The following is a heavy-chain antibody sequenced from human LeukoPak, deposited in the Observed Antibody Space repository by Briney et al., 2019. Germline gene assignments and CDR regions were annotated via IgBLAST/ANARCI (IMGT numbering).Heavy chain of an antibody. CDR2: ISSSSSYI. J-gene: IGHJ4*02. Sequence: GGSLRLSCAASGFTFSSYSMNWVRQAPGKWLEWVSSISSSSSYIYYADSVKGRFTISRDNAKNSLYLQMNSLRAEDTAVYCCARVDNWGIDYWGQGTLVTVSS. D-gene: IGHD7-27*01. CDR1: GFTFSSYS. CDR3: ARVDNWGIDY. V-gene: IGHV3-21*01.